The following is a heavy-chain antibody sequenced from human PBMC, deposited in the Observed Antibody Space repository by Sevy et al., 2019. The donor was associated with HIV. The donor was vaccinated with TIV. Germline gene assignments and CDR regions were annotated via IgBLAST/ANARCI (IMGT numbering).Heavy chain of an antibody. Sequence: ASVKVSCKASGFTFTSSAVQWVRQARGQRLEWIGWIVVGSGNTNYAQKFQERVTITRDMSTSTAYMELSSLRSEDTAVDYCAALRGSGETTGGYFDYWGQGTLVTVSS. J-gene: IGHJ4*02. CDR2: IVVGSGNT. V-gene: IGHV1-58*01. CDR3: AALRGSGETTGGYFDY. D-gene: IGHD6-19*01. CDR1: GFTFTSSA.